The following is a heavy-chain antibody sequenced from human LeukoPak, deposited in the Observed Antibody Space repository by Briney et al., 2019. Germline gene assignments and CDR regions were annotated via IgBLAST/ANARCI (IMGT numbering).Heavy chain of an antibody. J-gene: IGHJ4*02. D-gene: IGHD5-18*01. V-gene: IGHV4-39*07. CDR3: ARVSGYRVPQHFDY. Sequence: PSETLSLTCTVSGGSISSSSYYWGWIRQPPGKGLEWIGSIYYSGSTYYNPSLKSRVTISVDTSKNQFSLKLSSVTAADTAVYYCARVSGYRVPQHFDYWGQGTLVTVSS. CDR2: IYYSGST. CDR1: GGSISSSSYY.